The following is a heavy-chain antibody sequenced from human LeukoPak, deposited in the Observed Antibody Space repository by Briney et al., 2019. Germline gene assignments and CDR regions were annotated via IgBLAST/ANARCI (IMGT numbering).Heavy chain of an antibody. CDR1: GFTFSKYA. J-gene: IGHJ1*01. CDR3: ATFLAVIAARDSLYFQH. D-gene: IGHD6-6*01. V-gene: IGHV3-23*01. CDR2: VSGSGGVT. Sequence: PGGSLRLSCGAYGFTFSKYAMSWVRQAPGKGLEWVSGVSGSGGVTYYADSVKGRFTISRDNSKNTLHLQMNSLRAEDTAVYYCATFLAVIAARDSLYFQHWGQGTLVSVSS.